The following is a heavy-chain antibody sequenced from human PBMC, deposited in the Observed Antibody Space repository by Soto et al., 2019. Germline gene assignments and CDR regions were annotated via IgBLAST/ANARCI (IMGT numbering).Heavy chain of an antibody. J-gene: IGHJ6*02. CDR3: ARDDIPGRAVAIYGMDI. V-gene: IGHV3-33*01. Sequence: QVQLVESGGGVVQPGRSLRLSCAASGFTLSSYGMHWVRQAPGKGLEWVAVIWYDGSNEYYADSVKGRFTISRDNSKNTLYLQMNSLRAEDTAVYYCARDDIPGRAVAIYGMDIWGQGTTVTVSS. D-gene: IGHD6-19*01. CDR2: IWYDGSNE. CDR1: GFTLSSYG.